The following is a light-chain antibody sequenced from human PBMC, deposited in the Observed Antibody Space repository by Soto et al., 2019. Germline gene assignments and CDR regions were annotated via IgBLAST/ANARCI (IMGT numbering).Light chain of an antibody. Sequence: NQVAHAPSSLSASFEGRGIITFRASQSISNHLNWYQQKPGKAPKLLIFAASSLQSGVPSRFSGSGSGTDFTLTISSLQPEDFATYYCQQSYSTLGTFGQGTKVDI. CDR3: QQSYSTLGT. J-gene: IGKJ1*01. V-gene: IGKV1-39*01. CDR1: QSISNH. CDR2: AAS.